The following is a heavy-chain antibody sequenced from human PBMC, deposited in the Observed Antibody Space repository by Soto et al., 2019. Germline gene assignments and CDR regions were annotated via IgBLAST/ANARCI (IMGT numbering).Heavy chain of an antibody. CDR3: ARLKQQPDFDY. CDR2: IYWDADK. CDR1: GFSLSTSGVG. D-gene: IGHD6-13*01. J-gene: IGHJ4*02. V-gene: IGHV2-5*02. Sequence: QITLKESGPTLVKPTQTLTLTCTFSGFSLSTSGVGVGWIRQPPGKALEWLALIYWDADKRYSPSLKSRLTITKDPSKNQVVLTMTNMDPVDTATYYCARLKQQPDFDYWGQGTLVTVSS.